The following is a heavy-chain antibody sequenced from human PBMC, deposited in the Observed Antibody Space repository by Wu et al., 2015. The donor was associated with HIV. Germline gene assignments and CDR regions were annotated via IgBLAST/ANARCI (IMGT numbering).Heavy chain of an antibody. V-gene: IGHV1-69*05. J-gene: IGHJ4*02. CDR2: IIPVFGTA. CDR3: ARDYDSSGYYYV. CDR1: GYSFTTYG. D-gene: IGHD3-22*01. Sequence: QVQLLQSGAEVKKPGASVKVSCKASGYSFTTYGVSWVRQAPGQGLEWMGGIIPVFGTAKYAQKFQGRITITTDESTSTTYMEMISLTSEDTAMYYCARDYDSSGYYYVWGQGTLVSVSS.